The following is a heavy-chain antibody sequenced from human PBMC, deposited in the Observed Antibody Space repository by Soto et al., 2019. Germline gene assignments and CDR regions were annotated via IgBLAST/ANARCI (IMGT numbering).Heavy chain of an antibody. CDR3: AVPPYSSSWYGFFQH. D-gene: IGHD6-13*01. Sequence: QVQLVESGGGVVQPGRSLRLSCAASGFTFSSYGMHWVRQAPDKGLEWVAVISYDGSNKYYPDSVKGRFTISRDNSKNPLYLQMNSLRAEDTAVYYCAVPPYSSSWYGFFQHWGQGTLVTVSS. CDR2: ISYDGSNK. CDR1: GFTFSSYG. J-gene: IGHJ1*01. V-gene: IGHV3-30*03.